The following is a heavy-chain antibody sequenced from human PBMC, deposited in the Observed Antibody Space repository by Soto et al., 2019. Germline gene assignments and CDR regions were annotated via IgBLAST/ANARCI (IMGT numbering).Heavy chain of an antibody. CDR2: IYPGDSDS. J-gene: IGHJ5*01. Sequence: GESLKISCQASGYSFTTYWIGWVRQMPGKGLEWMGVIYPGDSDSRYSPSFQGHVTISADKSISTAYLQWSSLKASDTAMYYCARRVAVSGTDWFDYWGQGTLVTVSS. CDR1: GYSFTTYW. D-gene: IGHD6-19*01. V-gene: IGHV5-51*01. CDR3: ARRVAVSGTDWFDY.